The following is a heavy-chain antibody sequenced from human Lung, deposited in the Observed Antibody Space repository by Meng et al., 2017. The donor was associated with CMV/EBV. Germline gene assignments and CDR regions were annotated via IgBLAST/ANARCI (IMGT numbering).Heavy chain of an antibody. CDR1: GGSISISTW. Sequence: QVQLQESGPGLVKPSGTLSLPCAVSGGSISISTWWSWVRQPPGKGLEWIGEIYHSGGTNYNPSLRGRVTISLDKSKNQFSLTLRSVTAADTAVYYCARDPYATGWAGWGQGTLVTVSS. V-gene: IGHV4-4*02. D-gene: IGHD6-19*01. J-gene: IGHJ4*02. CDR2: IYHSGGT. CDR3: ARDPYATGWAG.